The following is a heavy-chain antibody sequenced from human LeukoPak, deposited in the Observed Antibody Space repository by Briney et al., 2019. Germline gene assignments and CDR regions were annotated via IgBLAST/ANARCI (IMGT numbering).Heavy chain of an antibody. CDR3: ASGVVVITTRPFDY. CDR2: IYTSGST. J-gene: IGHJ4*02. Sequence: PSETLSLTCTVSGDSISSGDYYWSWIRQPAGKGLEWIGRIYTSGSTNYNPSLKSRVTISVDTSKNQFSLKLSSVTAADTAVYYCASGVVVITTRPFDYWGQGTLVTVSS. D-gene: IGHD3-22*01. V-gene: IGHV4-61*02. CDR1: GDSISSGDYY.